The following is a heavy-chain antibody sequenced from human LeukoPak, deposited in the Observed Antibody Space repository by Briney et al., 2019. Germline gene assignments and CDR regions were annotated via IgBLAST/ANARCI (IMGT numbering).Heavy chain of an antibody. CDR3: ARVRRYSWFDP. D-gene: IGHD3-9*01. Sequence: SETLSLTCTVSGGSISSSSYYWGWIRQPPGKGLEWIGSIYYSGSTYYNPPLKSRVTISVDTSKNQFSLKLSSVTAADTAVYYCARVRRYSWFDPWGQGTLVTVSS. J-gene: IGHJ5*02. V-gene: IGHV4-39*07. CDR2: IYYSGST. CDR1: GGSISSSSYY.